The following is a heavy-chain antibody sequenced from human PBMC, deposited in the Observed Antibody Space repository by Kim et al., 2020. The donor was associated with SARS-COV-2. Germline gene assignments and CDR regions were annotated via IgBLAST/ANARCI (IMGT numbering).Heavy chain of an antibody. CDR2: ITTSGGSS. V-gene: IGHV3-23*01. D-gene: IGHD2-21*02. CDR1: GFMFSNFG. J-gene: IGHJ4*02. Sequence: GGSLRLSCAASGFMFSNFGMSWVRQTPGKGLEWVSTITTSGGSSFYADSVKGRFTISRDNSKDTLYLQMNSLRAEDSAVYFCSKVREQYGDCADRNPDYWGQGTLVTVSS. CDR3: SKVREQYGDCADRNPDY.